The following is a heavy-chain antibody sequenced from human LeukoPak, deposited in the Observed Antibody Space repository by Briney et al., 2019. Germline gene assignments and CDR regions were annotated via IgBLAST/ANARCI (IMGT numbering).Heavy chain of an antibody. CDR1: GGSFSRYY. J-gene: IGHJ4*03. CDR3: ARGPTISETGYFDY. V-gene: IGHV4-34*01. Sequence: SETLSLTCAVYGGSFSRYYRSWIRQSPGKGLEWIAEINHRGDTNYNPSVKSRVTISVDTSKNQFSLKVTSLTAADTAVYFCARGPTISETGYFDYWGQGTLVTVSS. CDR2: INHRGDT. D-gene: IGHD1-1*01.